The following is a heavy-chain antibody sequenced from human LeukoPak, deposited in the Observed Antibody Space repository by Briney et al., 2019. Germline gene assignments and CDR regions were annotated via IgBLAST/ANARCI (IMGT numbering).Heavy chain of an antibody. CDR3: AKWRGAYYYRSLLDY. V-gene: IGHV3-23*01. CDR1: GFTFSSYA. J-gene: IGHJ4*02. Sequence: GGSLRLSCAASGFTFSSYAMSWVRQAPGKGLEWVSAISGSGGSTYYADSVKGRFTISRDNSKNTLYLQMNSLRAEDTAVYYCAKWRGAYYYRSLLDYGGQGTLVTLSS. D-gene: IGHD3-10*01. CDR2: ISGSGGST.